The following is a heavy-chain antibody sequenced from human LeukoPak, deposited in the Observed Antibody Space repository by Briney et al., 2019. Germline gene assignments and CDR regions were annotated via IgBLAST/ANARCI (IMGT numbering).Heavy chain of an antibody. J-gene: IGHJ4*02. D-gene: IGHD5-18*01. Sequence: GGSLRLSCAASGLSVTNTYMTWVRQAPGKGLEWVSVIYSGGGTNYADSLKGRFSISRDNSKNTLYHQMNSLRVEDTAVYYCVAEDTYWGQGTLVTVSS. CDR2: IYSGGGT. V-gene: IGHV3-53*01. CDR3: VAEDTY. CDR1: GLSVTNTY.